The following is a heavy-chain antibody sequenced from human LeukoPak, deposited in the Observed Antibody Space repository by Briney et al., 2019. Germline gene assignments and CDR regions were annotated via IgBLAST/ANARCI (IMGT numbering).Heavy chain of an antibody. D-gene: IGHD3-10*01. CDR2: IMWRSGST. Sequence: GGSLRLSCAVSGFTSDDHAMHWVRQASGKGLEWVAGIMWRSGSTGYGDSVKGRFSISRDNAKKSLYLQMNGLRVEDTAFYYCTKDLTPGGADVWGQGTTVTVSS. CDR1: GFTSDDHA. CDR3: TKDLTPGGADV. V-gene: IGHV3-9*02. J-gene: IGHJ6*02.